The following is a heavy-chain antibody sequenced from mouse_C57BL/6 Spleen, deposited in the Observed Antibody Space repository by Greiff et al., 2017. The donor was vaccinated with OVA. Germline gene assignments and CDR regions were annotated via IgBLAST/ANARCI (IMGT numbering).Heavy chain of an antibody. D-gene: IGHD2-12*01. CDR2: INYDGSST. J-gene: IGHJ2*01. CDR1: GFTFSDYY. CDR3: ARAPYYTLDY. V-gene: IGHV5-16*01. Sequence: EVQRVESEGGLVQPGRSMKLSCTASGFTFSDYYMAWVRQVPEKGLEWVANINYDGSSTYYLDSLKSRFIISRDNAKNILYLQMSSLKSEDTATYYCARAPYYTLDYWGQGTTLTVSS.